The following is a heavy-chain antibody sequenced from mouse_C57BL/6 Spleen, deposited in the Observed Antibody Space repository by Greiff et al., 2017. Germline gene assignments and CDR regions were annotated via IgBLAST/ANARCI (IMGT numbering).Heavy chain of an antibody. J-gene: IGHJ2*01. CDR2: IWSGGST. V-gene: IGHV2-2*01. CDR3: ARNEDYDYFDY. CDR1: GFSLTSYG. D-gene: IGHD2-4*01. Sequence: QVQLQQSGPGLVQPSQSLSITCTVSGFSLTSYGVHWVRQSPGTGLEWLGVIWSGGSTDYNAAFISRLSISKDNSKRQVFFKRNSLQADDTAIYYCARNEDYDYFDYWGQGTTLTVSS.